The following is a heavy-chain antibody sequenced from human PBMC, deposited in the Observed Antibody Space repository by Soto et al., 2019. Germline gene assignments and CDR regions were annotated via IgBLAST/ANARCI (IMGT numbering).Heavy chain of an antibody. D-gene: IGHD5-18*01. CDR3: VKRIGQYNYRSPFDY. V-gene: IGHV3-23*01. CDR1: GFIFSDYA. CDR2: LSDSGSST. Sequence: EVQLLESGGGLVQPGGSLRLSCAASGFIFSDYAMSWVRQAPGKGLEWVSALSDSGSSTYYADSVKGRFTISRDNSKNTLYLQMNSLRAEDTAVYYCVKRIGQYNYRSPFDYWGQGTLVTVSS. J-gene: IGHJ4*02.